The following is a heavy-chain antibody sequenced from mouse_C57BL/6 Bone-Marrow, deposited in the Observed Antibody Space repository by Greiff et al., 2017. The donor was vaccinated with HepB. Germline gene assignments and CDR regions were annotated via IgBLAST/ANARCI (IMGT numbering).Heavy chain of an antibody. D-gene: IGHD1-1*01. CDR1: GYSFTDYN. CDR3: AREGFITTVVAYFYAMDY. CDR2: INPNYGTT. Sequence: EVQLQQSGPELVKPGASVKISCKASGYSFTDYNMNWVKQSNGKSLEWIGVINPNYGTTSYNQKFKGKATLTVDQSSSTAYMQLNSLTSEDSAVYYCAREGFITTVVAYFYAMDYWGQGTSVTVSS. V-gene: IGHV1-39*01. J-gene: IGHJ4*01.